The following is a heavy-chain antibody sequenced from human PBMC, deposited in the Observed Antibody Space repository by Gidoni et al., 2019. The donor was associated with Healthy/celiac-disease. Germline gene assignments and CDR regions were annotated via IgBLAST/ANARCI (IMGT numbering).Heavy chain of an antibody. CDR1: GFTLSSHA. Sequence: EVQLLESGGGLVQPGGSLRLSCAASGFTLSSHAMSWVRQAPGRGLGWVSAISGSGGSTYYADSVKGRFTISRDNSKNTLYLQMNSLRAEDTAVYYCARSPYRYYYDSSGYFDYWGQGTLVTVSS. D-gene: IGHD3-22*01. V-gene: IGHV3-23*01. CDR3: ARSPYRYYYDSSGYFDY. CDR2: ISGSGGST. J-gene: IGHJ4*02.